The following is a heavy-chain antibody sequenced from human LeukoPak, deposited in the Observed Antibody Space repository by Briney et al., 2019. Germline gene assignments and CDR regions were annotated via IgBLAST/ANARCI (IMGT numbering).Heavy chain of an antibody. D-gene: IGHD3-3*01. CDR1: GFTVSSNY. J-gene: IGHJ5*02. CDR3: ARSVTIFGVADRNWFDP. V-gene: IGHV3-66*02. Sequence: GGSLRLSCAASGFTVSSNYMSWVRQAPRKGLEWESVIYSGGSTYYADSAKGRFTIPRDNSKNTLYLQMNSLRAEDTAVYYCARSVTIFGVADRNWFDPWGQGTLVTVSS. CDR2: IYSGGST.